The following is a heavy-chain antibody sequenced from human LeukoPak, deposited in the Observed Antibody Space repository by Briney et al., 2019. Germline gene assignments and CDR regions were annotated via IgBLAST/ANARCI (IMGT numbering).Heavy chain of an antibody. Sequence: GDSLRLSCAASGFTFSSYAMNWVRQAPGKGLEWVSSITTSGGNTYYADSVKGRFTTSRDNSKNTLYLQMNSLRAEDTAVYYCARAMAVVYSYGKQDYWGQGTLVTVSS. V-gene: IGHV3-23*05. CDR2: ITTSGGNT. CDR1: GFTFSSYA. D-gene: IGHD5-18*01. CDR3: ARAMAVVYSYGKQDY. J-gene: IGHJ4*02.